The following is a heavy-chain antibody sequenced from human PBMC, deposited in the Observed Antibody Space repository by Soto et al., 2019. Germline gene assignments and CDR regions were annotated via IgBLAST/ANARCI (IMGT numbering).Heavy chain of an antibody. D-gene: IGHD7-27*01. CDR2: IYWDDDK. CDR1: GFSLSTTGVG. J-gene: IGHJ4*02. CDR3: AHRGYMNGNWDRGYFDY. Sequence: QITLKESGPTRVKPTQTLTLTCTFSGFSLSTTGVGVGWIRKTPGKALEWLAVIYWDDDKRYSPSLKSRLTPPKXXAXNXXVLTMADMDPVNTGTYFCAHRGYMNGNWDRGYFDYWGQGTLVTVSS. V-gene: IGHV2-5*02.